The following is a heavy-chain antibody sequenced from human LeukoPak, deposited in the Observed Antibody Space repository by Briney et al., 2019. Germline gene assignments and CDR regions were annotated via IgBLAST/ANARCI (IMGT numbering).Heavy chain of an antibody. D-gene: IGHD4-17*01. CDR2: IYPGDSDT. CDR1: GYSFTSYW. J-gene: IGHJ6*03. CDR3: ARHIWDYDYYYYYMDV. Sequence: GESLKISCKGSGYSFTSYWIGWVRQMPGKGLGWMGIIYPGDSDTRYSPSFQGQVTISADKSISTAYLQWSSLKASDTAMYYCARHIWDYDYYYYYMDVWGKGTTVTVSS. V-gene: IGHV5-51*01.